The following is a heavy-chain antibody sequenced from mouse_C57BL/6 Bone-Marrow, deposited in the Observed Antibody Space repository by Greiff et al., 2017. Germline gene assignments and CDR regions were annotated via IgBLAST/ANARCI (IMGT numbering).Heavy chain of an antibody. J-gene: IGHJ1*03. CDR3: TTPYYYGRYFDV. CDR1: GFNIKDDY. D-gene: IGHD1-1*01. CDR2: IDPENGDT. V-gene: IGHV14-4*01. Sequence: QQSGAELVRPGASVKLSCTASGFNIKDDYMHWVKQRPEQGLEWIGWIDPENGDTEYASKFQGKATITADTSSNTAYLQLSSLTSEDTAVYYCTTPYYYGRYFDVWGTGTTVTVSS.